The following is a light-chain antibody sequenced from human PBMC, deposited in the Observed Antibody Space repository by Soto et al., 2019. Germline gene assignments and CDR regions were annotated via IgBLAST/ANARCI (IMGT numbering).Light chain of an antibody. Sequence: QSALTQPASVSGSPGQSLTISCTGTSSDVGSSNLVSWYQQHPGKAPQLIIYEAHKRPSGVSNHFFASKSGNTASLTSSGLQAADEAHYYCCSYAGLGRVFGGGTKLTVL. J-gene: IGLJ3*02. V-gene: IGLV2-23*01. CDR3: CSYAGLGRV. CDR2: EAH. CDR1: SSDVGSSNL.